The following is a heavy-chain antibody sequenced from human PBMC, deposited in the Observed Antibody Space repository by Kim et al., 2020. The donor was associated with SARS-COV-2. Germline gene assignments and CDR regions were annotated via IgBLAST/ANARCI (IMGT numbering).Heavy chain of an antibody. CDR3: ASGRRSYCNDGSCSFDY. CDR1: GGTFSNYS. D-gene: IGHD2-15*01. Sequence: SVKVSCKASGGTFSNYSIAWVRRAPGQGLQWMGGIIPIFGTPIYSRNLQGRVSIPADDSTATGYMELTRLTSDDTAVYYCASGRRSYCNDGSCSFDYWGQGTRVTLST. V-gene: IGHV1-69*13. CDR2: IIPIFGTP. J-gene: IGHJ4*02.